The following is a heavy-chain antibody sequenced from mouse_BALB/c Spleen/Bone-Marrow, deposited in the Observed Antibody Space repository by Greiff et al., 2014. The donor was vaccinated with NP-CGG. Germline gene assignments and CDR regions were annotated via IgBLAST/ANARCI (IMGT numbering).Heavy chain of an antibody. CDR2: ISSGGRYI. V-gene: IGHV5-6-4*01. D-gene: IGHD2-3*01. Sequence: DVMLVESGGDLVKPGGSLKLSCAASGFTFSTYIMSWVRQTPEKRLEWVATISSGGRYIFYPDSVKGRFTLSRDNAKNTLYLQRSSLRSDDTAMEYCTREEDYDGNYKFAYWGQGTLVTVSA. CDR1: GFTFSTYI. J-gene: IGHJ3*01. CDR3: TREEDYDGNYKFAY.